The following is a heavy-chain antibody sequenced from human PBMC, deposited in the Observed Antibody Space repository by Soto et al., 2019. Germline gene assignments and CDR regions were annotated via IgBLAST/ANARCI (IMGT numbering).Heavy chain of an antibody. CDR3: ATADGYYYYYMAV. Sequence: EVQLLESGGGLVQPGGSLRLSCAASGFTFSSYAMSWVRQAPGKGLEWVSAISGSGGSTYYSDSVKGRFTISRDNSKNTGYLQMNSLRAEDTAVEYCATADGYYYYYMAVWGKGTTVTVSS. CDR1: GFTFSSYA. J-gene: IGHJ6*03. V-gene: IGHV3-23*01. CDR2: ISGSGGST.